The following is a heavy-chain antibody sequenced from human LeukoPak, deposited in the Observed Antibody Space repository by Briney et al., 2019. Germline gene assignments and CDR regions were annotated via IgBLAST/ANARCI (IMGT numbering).Heavy chain of an antibody. Sequence: SVKVSFKASGGTFSSYAISWVRQAPGQGLEWMVGIIPIFGTANYAHKFQGRVTISADESTSTDYMELSSLRSEDTAVYYCAGYPEGPVVPAAMGSDYYYYMDVWGKGTTVTVSS. CDR1: GGTFSSYA. J-gene: IGHJ6*03. V-gene: IGHV1-69*13. CDR3: AGYPEGPVVPAAMGSDYYYYMDV. D-gene: IGHD2-2*01. CDR2: IIPIFGTA.